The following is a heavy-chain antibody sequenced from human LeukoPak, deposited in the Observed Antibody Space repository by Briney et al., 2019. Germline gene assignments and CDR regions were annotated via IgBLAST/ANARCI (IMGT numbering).Heavy chain of an antibody. CDR3: ARQYYYGSGSYPDFDY. Sequence: SETLSLTCTVSGGSISSYYWSWIRQPPGKGLEWIGYIYYSGSTNYNPSLKSRVTISVDTSKNQFSLKLSSVTAADTAVYYCARQYYYGSGSYPDFDYWGQGTLVTVSS. CDR1: GGSISSYY. V-gene: IGHV4-59*08. CDR2: IYYSGST. J-gene: IGHJ4*02. D-gene: IGHD3-10*01.